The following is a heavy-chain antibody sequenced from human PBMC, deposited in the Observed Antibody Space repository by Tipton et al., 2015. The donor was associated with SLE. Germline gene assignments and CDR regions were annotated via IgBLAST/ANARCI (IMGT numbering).Heavy chain of an antibody. V-gene: IGHV4-34*01. CDR1: GGSFSGYY. J-gene: IGHJ6*03. CDR2: INHSGST. D-gene: IGHD6-6*01. CDR3: AAGIAARRGYYYYYYYMDV. Sequence: TLSLTCAVYGGSFSGYYWSWIRQPPGKGLEWIGEINHSGSTNYNPSLKSRVTISVDTSKNQFSLKLSSVTAADTAVYYCAAGIAARRGYYYYYYYMDVWGKGATVTVSS.